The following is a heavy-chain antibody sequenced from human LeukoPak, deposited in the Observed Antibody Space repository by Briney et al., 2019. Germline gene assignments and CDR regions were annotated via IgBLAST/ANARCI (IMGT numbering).Heavy chain of an antibody. CDR2: IKSKTDGGTT. V-gene: IGHV3-15*01. CDR3: TTVDIVATSFDY. D-gene: IGHD5-12*01. J-gene: IGHJ4*02. CDR1: GFTVISNY. Sequence: GGSLRLSCAASGFTVISNYMSWVRQAPGKGLEWVGRIKSKTDGGTTDYAAPVKGRFTISRDDSKNTLYLQMNSLKTEDTAVYYCTTVDIVATSFDYWGQGTLVTVSS.